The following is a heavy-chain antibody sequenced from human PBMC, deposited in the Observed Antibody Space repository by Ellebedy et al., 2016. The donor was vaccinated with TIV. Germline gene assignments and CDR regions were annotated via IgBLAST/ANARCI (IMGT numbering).Heavy chain of an antibody. CDR2: IRSKPNGYAT. CDR3: TRREYDSTTYHDY. J-gene: IGHJ4*02. V-gene: IGHV3-73*01. CDR1: GFTFSGSA. Sequence: GESLKISCAASGFTFSGSAIHWVRQASGTGLEWVGRIRSKPNGYATSYASSVKGRVTISRDDSKNTAYLQMNSLKTEDTAMYYCTRREYDSTTYHDYWGQGTLVTVSS. D-gene: IGHD2/OR15-2a*01.